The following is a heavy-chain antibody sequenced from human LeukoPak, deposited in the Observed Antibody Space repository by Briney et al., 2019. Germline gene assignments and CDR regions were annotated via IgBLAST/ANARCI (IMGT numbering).Heavy chain of an antibody. D-gene: IGHD3-22*01. Sequence: GGSLRLSCAASGFTFSSYGMNWVRQAPGKGLEWVSYIGSSSSPIYYADSVKGRFTISRDNAKNSLYLQMNSLRAEDTAVYYCARDSHYYDSRGSQFSRLDYWGQGTLVTVSS. CDR3: ARDSHYYDSRGSQFSRLDY. V-gene: IGHV3-48*01. CDR2: IGSSSSPI. CDR1: GFTFSSYG. J-gene: IGHJ4*02.